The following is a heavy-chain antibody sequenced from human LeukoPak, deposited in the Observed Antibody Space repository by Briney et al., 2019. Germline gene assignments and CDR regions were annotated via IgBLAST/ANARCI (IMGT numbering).Heavy chain of an antibody. Sequence: ASVKVSCKASGYTFTGYYMHWVRQAPGQGLEWMGWINPNSGGTNYAQKFQGRVTMTRDTSISTAYMELSRLRSDDTAVYYCARWKYGATTPLDYWGRGTLVTVSS. CDR2: INPNSGGT. CDR1: GYTFTGYY. J-gene: IGHJ4*02. CDR3: ARWKYGATTPLDY. V-gene: IGHV1-2*02. D-gene: IGHD1-26*01.